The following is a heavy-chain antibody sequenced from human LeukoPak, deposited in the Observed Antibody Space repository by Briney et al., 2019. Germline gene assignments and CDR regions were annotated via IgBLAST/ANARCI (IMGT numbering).Heavy chain of an antibody. Sequence: GGSLRLSCAASGFTFSNAWMSWVRQAPGKGLEWVSSISSSSSYIYYADSVKGRFTISRDSAKNSLYLQMNSLRAEDTAVYYCARDGEWELPHAEYFQHWGQGTLVTVSS. CDR1: GFTFSNAW. CDR3: ARDGEWELPHAEYFQH. J-gene: IGHJ1*01. CDR2: ISSSSSYI. V-gene: IGHV3-21*01. D-gene: IGHD1-26*01.